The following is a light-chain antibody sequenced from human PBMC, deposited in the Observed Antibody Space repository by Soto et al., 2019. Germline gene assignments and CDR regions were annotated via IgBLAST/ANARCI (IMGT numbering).Light chain of an antibody. Sequence: QSVLTQPPSASGTPGHRVTISCSGSSSNIGGNTVNWYQQLPGTAPKLLIYSNNQRPSGVPDRFSGSKSGTSASLAISGLQSEDEADYYCAAWDDSLNVLFGGGTKVTVL. CDR3: AAWDDSLNVL. V-gene: IGLV1-44*01. CDR1: SSNIGGNT. J-gene: IGLJ2*01. CDR2: SNN.